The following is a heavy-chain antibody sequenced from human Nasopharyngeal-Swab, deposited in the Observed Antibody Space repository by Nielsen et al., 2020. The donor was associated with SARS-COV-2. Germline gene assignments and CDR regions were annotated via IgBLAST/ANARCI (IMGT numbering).Heavy chain of an antibody. Sequence: VRQALGKGLEWVSAISGSGGSTYYADSVKGRFTISRDNAKNSLYLQMNSLRAEDTAVYYCAREDDFWSGSTDYYYYYYMDVWGKGTTVTVSS. D-gene: IGHD3-3*01. J-gene: IGHJ6*03. V-gene: IGHV3-21*01. CDR2: ISGSGGST. CDR3: AREDDFWSGSTDYYYYYYMDV.